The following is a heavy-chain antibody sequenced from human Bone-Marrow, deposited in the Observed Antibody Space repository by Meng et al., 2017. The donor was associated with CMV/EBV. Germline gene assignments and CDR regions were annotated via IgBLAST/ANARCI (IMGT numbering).Heavy chain of an antibody. Sequence: SVKVSCKASGGTFSSYAISWVRQAPGQGLEWMGGIIPILGIANYAQKFQGRVTITTDESTSTAYMELSSLRSEDTAVYYCARGGGVYGNWFDPWGQGTLVTCSS. CDR1: GGTFSSYA. V-gene: IGHV1-69*10. CDR3: ARGGGVYGNWFDP. D-gene: IGHD2-8*01. J-gene: IGHJ5*02. CDR2: IIPILGIA.